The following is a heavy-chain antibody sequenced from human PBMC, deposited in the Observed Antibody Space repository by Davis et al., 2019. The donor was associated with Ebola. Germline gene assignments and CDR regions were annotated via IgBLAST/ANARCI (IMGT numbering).Heavy chain of an antibody. CDR3: AKDTMTTQIENWFDP. V-gene: IGHV3-30*18. CDR2: ISYDGSNK. CDR1: GFTFSDYY. Sequence: GESLKISCAASGFTFSDYYMSWVRQAPGKGLEWVAVISYDGSNKYYADSVKGRFTISRDNSKNTLYLQMNSLRAEDTAVYYCAKDTMTTQIENWFDPWGQGTLVTVSS. D-gene: IGHD4-17*01. J-gene: IGHJ5*02.